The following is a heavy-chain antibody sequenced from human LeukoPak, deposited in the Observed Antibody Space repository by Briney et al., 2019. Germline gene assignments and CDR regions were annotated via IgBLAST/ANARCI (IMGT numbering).Heavy chain of an antibody. CDR3: ARGRSTADY. V-gene: IGHV4-59*08. CDR2: ISYSGRT. J-gene: IGHJ4*02. CDR1: GGSISSYY. Sequence: SETLSLTCSVSGGSISSYYWICIRQPPGEGLEWIGYISYSGRTNYSPSLKSRVTVSVDTSKNQFSLKLSSVTAADTAVYYCARGRSTADYWGQGTLVTVSS. D-gene: IGHD4-17*01.